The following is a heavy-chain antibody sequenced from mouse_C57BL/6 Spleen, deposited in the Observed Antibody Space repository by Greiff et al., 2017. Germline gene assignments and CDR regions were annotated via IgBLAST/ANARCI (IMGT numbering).Heavy chain of an antibody. Sequence: QVQLQQSGPELVKPGASVKISCKASGYAFSSSWMNWVKQRPGKGLEGIGRIYPGDGDPNYNGKFKGKATLTADKSSSTAYMQLSSRTSEDSAVYFCARGGSSYGWYFDVWGTGTTVTVSS. CDR3: ARGGSSYGWYFDV. CDR2: IYPGDGDP. D-gene: IGHD1-1*01. V-gene: IGHV1-82*01. CDR1: GYAFSSSW. J-gene: IGHJ1*03.